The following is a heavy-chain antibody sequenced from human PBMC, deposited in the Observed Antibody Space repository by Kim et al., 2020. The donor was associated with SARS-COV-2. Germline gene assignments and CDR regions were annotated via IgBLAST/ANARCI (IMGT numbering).Heavy chain of an antibody. CDR2: IYYSGST. V-gene: IGHV4-59*11. Sequence: SETLSLTCTVSGGSISSHYWSWIRQPPGKGLGWIGYIYYSGSTNYNPSLKSRVTISVDTSKNQFSLRLSSVTAADTAVYYCAREREYYDYIWGSYRQGWFDPWGQGTLVTVSS. D-gene: IGHD3-16*02. J-gene: IGHJ5*02. CDR1: GGSISSHY. CDR3: AREREYYDYIWGSYRQGWFDP.